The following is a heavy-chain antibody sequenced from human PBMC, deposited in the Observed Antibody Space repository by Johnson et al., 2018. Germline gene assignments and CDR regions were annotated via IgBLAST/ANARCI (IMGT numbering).Heavy chain of an antibody. J-gene: IGHJ6*02. V-gene: IGHV1-46*01. CDR1: GYTFTSYY. Sequence: QVQLVESGAEVKKXGASVKVSCKASGYTFTSYYMHWVRQAPGQGLEWMGIINPSGGSTSYAQKFQGRVTMTRDTSTSTVYMELSSLRSEDTAVYYCARKDLVMVNYYYGMDVWGQGTTVTVSS. CDR3: ARKDLVMVNYYYGMDV. D-gene: IGHD4-23*01. CDR2: INPSGGST.